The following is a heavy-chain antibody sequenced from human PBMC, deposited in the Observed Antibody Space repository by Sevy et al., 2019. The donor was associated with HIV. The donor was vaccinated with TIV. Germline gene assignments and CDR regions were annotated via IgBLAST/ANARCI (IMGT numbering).Heavy chain of an antibody. D-gene: IGHD2-15*01. J-gene: IGHJ4*02. V-gene: IGHV3-7*01. CDR1: GFTFSNYW. Sequence: GGSLRLSCEVSGFTFSNYWMTWVRQAPGKGLEWVANIKEDGSDKYYGDSVKGRFSLSREKAKNSLYLQMDSLRAEDTAVYYCVRDGLASATDFDYWGQGTLVTVSS. CDR2: IKEDGSDK. CDR3: VRDGLASATDFDY.